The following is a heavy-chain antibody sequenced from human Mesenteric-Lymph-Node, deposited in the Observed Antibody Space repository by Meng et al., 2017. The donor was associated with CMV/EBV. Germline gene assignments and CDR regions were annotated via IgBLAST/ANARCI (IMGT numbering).Heavy chain of an antibody. CDR1: GGSISTYY. Sequence: GSLRLSCTVSGGSISTYYWSWIRQPPGKGLEWVGYVYHSGSSNYNPSLGSRVTISVDTSENQFSLKLSSVTAADTAVYFCAREGDYYYGMDVWGQGTTVTVSS. J-gene: IGHJ6*02. CDR3: AREGDYYYGMDV. V-gene: IGHV4-59*01. CDR2: VYHSGSS.